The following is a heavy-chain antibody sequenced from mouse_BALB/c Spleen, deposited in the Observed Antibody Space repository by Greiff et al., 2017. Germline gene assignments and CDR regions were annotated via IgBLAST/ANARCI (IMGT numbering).Heavy chain of an antibody. Sequence: VQLQQSGAELVKPGASVKLSCTASGFNIKDTYMHWVKQRPEQGLEWIGRIDPANGNTKYDPKFQGKATITADTSSNTAYLQLSSLTSEDTAVYYCAREDEADWYFDVWGAGTTVTVSS. V-gene: IGHV14-3*02. J-gene: IGHJ1*01. CDR2: IDPANGNT. CDR3: AREDEADWYFDV. CDR1: GFNIKDTY.